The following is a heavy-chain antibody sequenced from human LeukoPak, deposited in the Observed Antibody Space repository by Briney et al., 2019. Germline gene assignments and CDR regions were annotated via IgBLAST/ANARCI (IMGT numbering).Heavy chain of an antibody. CDR3: AKEDGAGYGYGMDA. CDR1: GFTFRSYA. Sequence: QAGGSLRLSCAASGFTFRSYAMAWVRQAPGKGLEWVSSIGGNTYYADSVKGRFTISRDNSKNTLYLQMDSLRAGDTALYYCAKEDGAGYGYGMDAWAKGPRSPSP. V-gene: IGHV3-23*01. D-gene: IGHD3-9*01. J-gene: IGHJ6*02. CDR2: IGGNT.